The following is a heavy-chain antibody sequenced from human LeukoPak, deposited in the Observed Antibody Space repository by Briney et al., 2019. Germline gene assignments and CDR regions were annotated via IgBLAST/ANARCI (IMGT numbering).Heavy chain of an antibody. Sequence: PSETLSLTCTVSGGSISSYYWSWIRQPPGKGLEWIGYIYYSGSTNYNPSLKSRVTISVDTSKNQSSLKLSSVAAADTAVYYCARDYYDSSGYNDYWGQGTLVTVSS. V-gene: IGHV4-59*01. CDR3: ARDYYDSSGYNDY. CDR2: IYYSGST. J-gene: IGHJ4*02. D-gene: IGHD3-22*01. CDR1: GGSISSYY.